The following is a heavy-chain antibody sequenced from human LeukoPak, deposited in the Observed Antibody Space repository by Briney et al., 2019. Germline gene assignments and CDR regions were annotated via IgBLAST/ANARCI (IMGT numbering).Heavy chain of an antibody. D-gene: IGHD3-22*01. Sequence: SETLSPTCAVTGNSITSTYYWGWIRQPPGKGLEWIGSIYHSGSTYYNPSLKSRVTISVDTSKNRFSLKLRSVTAADTAMYYCAGQHDGSGYDFYRGQGTLVTVSS. CDR2: IYHSGST. V-gene: IGHV4-38-2*01. CDR3: AGQHDGSGYDFY. J-gene: IGHJ4*02. CDR1: GNSITSTYY.